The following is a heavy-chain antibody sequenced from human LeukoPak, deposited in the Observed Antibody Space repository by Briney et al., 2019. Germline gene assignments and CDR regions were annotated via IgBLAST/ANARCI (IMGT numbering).Heavy chain of an antibody. CDR1: GGSISSGGYY. J-gene: IGHJ4*02. Sequence: SETLSLTCTVSGGSISSGGYYWSWIRQHPGKGLEWIGYIYYSGSTYYNPSLKSRVTISVDTSKNQFSLKLSSVTAADTAVYYCARLEEESSRFDYWGQGTLVTVSS. CDR3: ARLEEESSRFDY. D-gene: IGHD6-13*01. CDR2: IYYSGST. V-gene: IGHV4-31*03.